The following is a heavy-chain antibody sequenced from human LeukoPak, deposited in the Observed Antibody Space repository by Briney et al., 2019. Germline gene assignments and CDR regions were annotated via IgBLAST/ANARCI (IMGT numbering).Heavy chain of an antibody. Sequence: PGGSLRLSCAASGFTFSSYAMHWVRQAPGKGLEWVAVISYDGSNKYYADSVKGRFTISRDNSKNTLYLQMNSLRAEDTAVYYCARDLWPSEPGVDTAMFFDPWGQGTLVTVSS. D-gene: IGHD5-18*01. J-gene: IGHJ5*02. CDR1: GFTFSSYA. V-gene: IGHV3-30-3*01. CDR2: ISYDGSNK. CDR3: ARDLWPSEPGVDTAMFFDP.